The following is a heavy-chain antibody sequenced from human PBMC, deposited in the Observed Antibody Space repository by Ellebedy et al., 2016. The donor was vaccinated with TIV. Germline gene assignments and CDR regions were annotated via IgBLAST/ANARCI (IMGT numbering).Heavy chain of an antibody. V-gene: IGHV3-33*01. Sequence: GESLKISXAASGFTFSSYGMHWVRQAPGKGLEWVAVIWYDGSNKYYADSVKGRFTISRDNSKNTLYLQMNSLRAEDTAVYYCARDGGRRITIFGVKRNGPFDYWGQGTRVTVSS. D-gene: IGHD3-3*01. CDR3: ARDGGRRITIFGVKRNGPFDY. J-gene: IGHJ4*02. CDR1: GFTFSSYG. CDR2: IWYDGSNK.